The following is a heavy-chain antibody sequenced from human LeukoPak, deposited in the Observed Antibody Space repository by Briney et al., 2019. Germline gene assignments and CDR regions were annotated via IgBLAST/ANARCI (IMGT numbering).Heavy chain of an antibody. V-gene: IGHV3-23*01. CDR1: GFTFSSYA. D-gene: IGHD6-19*01. Sequence: PGGSLRLSCAASGFTFSSYAMSWVRQAPGKGLEWVSAISGSGGSTYYADSVKGRFTISRDNSKNTLYLQMNSRRAEDTAVYYCAKDSDSSGWYYYYMDVWGKGTTVTVSS. CDR3: AKDSDSSGWYYYYMDV. J-gene: IGHJ6*03. CDR2: ISGSGGST.